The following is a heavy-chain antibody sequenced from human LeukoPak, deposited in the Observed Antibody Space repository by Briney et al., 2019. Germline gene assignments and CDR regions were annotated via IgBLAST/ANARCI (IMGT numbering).Heavy chain of an antibody. J-gene: IGHJ4*02. Sequence: ASVKVSCKASGYSFTNYAINWVRQAPGQGLEWMGWINTNTGNPTYAQGFTGRFVFSLDTSVSTAYLQISSLKAEDTAVYYCARIIRPDGRESFDYWGQGTQVTVSS. V-gene: IGHV7-4-1*02. CDR3: ARIIRPDGRESFDY. CDR1: GYSFTNYA. D-gene: IGHD3-10*01. CDR2: INTNTGNP.